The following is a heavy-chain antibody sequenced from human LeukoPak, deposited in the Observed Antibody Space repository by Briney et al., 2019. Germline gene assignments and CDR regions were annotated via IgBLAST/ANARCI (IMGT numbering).Heavy chain of an antibody. J-gene: IGHJ4*02. D-gene: IGHD6-19*01. CDR3: ARQAVAGSDFDY. V-gene: IGHV1-46*01. Sequence: HEASVKVSCKASGYTFTSNYMLWVRQAPGQGLEWMGIISPSGGSTSYAQKFQGRVTITADESTSTAYMELSSLRSEDTAVYYCARQAVAGSDFDYWGQGTLVTVSS. CDR1: GYTFTSNY. CDR2: ISPSGGST.